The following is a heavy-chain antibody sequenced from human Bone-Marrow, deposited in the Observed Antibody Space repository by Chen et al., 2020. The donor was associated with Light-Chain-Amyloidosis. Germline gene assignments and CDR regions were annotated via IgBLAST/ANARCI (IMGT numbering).Heavy chain of an antibody. J-gene: IGHJ4*02. Sequence: EVQLEQSGPEVKKPGASLKTSCTGSGYTFPNYWIGWVRQMPGKGLEWMGVIYPDDSDARYSPSFEGQVTISADKSITTAYLQWRSLKASDTAMYYCARRRDGYNFDYWGQGTLVTVSS. CDR3: ARRRDGYNFDY. D-gene: IGHD5-12*01. CDR1: GYTFPNYW. V-gene: IGHV5-51*01. CDR2: IYPDDSDA.